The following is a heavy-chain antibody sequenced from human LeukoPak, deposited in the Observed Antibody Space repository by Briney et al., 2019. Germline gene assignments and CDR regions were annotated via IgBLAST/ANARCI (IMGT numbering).Heavy chain of an antibody. D-gene: IGHD3-10*01. J-gene: IGHJ5*02. CDR2: ISGSGGST. V-gene: IGHV3-23*01. Sequence: PGGSLRLSCAASGFTFSSYAMSWVRQAPGKGLEWVSAISGSGGSTYYADSVKGRFTISRDNAKNSLYLQMSSLRAEDTAVYYCARDRITMVRGVIKNRNWFDPWGQGTLVTVSS. CDR3: ARDRITMVRGVIKNRNWFDP. CDR1: GFTFSSYA.